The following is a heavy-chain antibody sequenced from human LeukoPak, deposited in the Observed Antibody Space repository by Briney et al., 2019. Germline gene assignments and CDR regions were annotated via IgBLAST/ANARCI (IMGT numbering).Heavy chain of an antibody. D-gene: IGHD3-10*01. Sequence: PSETLSLTCTVSGGSISTYYWSWIRQSPGKGLEWIGYIYYTGSTNYNPSLKSRVTISVDTSKNQFSLKLSSATAADTAVYYCARDSGLDVWGQGTTVTVSS. CDR1: GGSISTYY. V-gene: IGHV4-59*01. CDR3: ARDSGLDV. J-gene: IGHJ6*01. CDR2: IYYTGST.